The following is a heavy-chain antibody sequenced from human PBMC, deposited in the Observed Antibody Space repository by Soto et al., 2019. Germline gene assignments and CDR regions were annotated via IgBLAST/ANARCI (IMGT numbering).Heavy chain of an antibody. CDR3: ARDFTDPGIAAAARGMDV. D-gene: IGHD6-13*01. Sequence: GGSLRLSCAASGFTFSSYGMHWVRQAPGKGLEWVAVIWYDGSNKYYADSVKGRFTISRDNSKNTLYLQMNSLRAEDTAVYYCARDFTDPGIAAAARGMDVWGQGTTVTVSS. CDR1: GFTFSSYG. CDR2: IWYDGSNK. V-gene: IGHV3-33*01. J-gene: IGHJ6*02.